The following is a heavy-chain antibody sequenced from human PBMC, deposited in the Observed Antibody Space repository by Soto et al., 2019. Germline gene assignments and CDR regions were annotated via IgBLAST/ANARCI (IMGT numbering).Heavy chain of an antibody. CDR1: GFTFSSYA. V-gene: IGHV3-23*01. D-gene: IGHD1-26*01. CDR3: AKDIVGATGEIDY. Sequence: EVQLLESGGGLVQPGGSLRLSCAASGFTFSSYAMSWVRQAPGKGLEWVSAISGSGGSTYYADSVKGRFTISRDNSKNTLYLQMNSVRAEDTAVYYCAKDIVGATGEIDYWGQGTLVTVSS. CDR2: ISGSGGST. J-gene: IGHJ4*02.